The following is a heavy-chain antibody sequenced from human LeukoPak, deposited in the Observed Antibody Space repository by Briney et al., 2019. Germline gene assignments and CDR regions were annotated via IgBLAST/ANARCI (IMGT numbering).Heavy chain of an antibody. CDR3: ARGTGSSSPTAYFYYYYMDV. CDR1: GFTLGSYA. D-gene: IGHD6-6*01. Sequence: PGGSLRLSCVASGFTLGSYAIQWVRQAPGKGLEWVAVISYDGRNSYYADSLRGRFIISRDNSKSTLYLQMNSLRTEDTAVYHCARGTGSSSPTAYFYYYYMDVWGKGTTVTVSS. J-gene: IGHJ6*03. V-gene: IGHV3-30*04. CDR2: ISYDGRNS.